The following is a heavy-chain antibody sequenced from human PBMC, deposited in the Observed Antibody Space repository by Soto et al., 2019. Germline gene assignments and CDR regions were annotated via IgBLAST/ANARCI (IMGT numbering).Heavy chain of an antibody. Sequence: PSETLSLTCAFSGISVTNGDYYWSSTRQSPGKALEWIGNIYYSGTTSYNPSLNSRLSISIDTSRNQFSLQVTSVTAADTAIYYCARQRRGGYWFDPWGQGTPVTVS. CDR3: ARQRRGGYWFDP. CDR2: IYYSGTT. V-gene: IGHV4-30-4*01. CDR1: GISVTNGDYY. J-gene: IGHJ5*02.